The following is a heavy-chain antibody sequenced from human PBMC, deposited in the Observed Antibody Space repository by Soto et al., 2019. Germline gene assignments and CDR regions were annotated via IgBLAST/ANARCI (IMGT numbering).Heavy chain of an antibody. D-gene: IGHD3-22*01. CDR3: ATTYSGYFDN. J-gene: IGHJ4*02. V-gene: IGHV4-31*03. Sequence: SETLSLTCTVSGDSMSSGAYYWNWVRQLPGKGLEWIAYIYHSGNTYYNPSLKSRITISVDTSRNQFSPKLRSVTAADTAVYYCATTYSGYFDNWGQGALVTVSS. CDR1: GDSMSSGAYY. CDR2: IYHSGNT.